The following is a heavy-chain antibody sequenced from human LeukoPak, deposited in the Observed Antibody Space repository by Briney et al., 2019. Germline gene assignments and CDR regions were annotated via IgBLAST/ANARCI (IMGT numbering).Heavy chain of an antibody. CDR3: ARICSSTDCLIPD. D-gene: IGHD2-2*01. J-gene: IGHJ4*02. CDR2: INSDASDT. Sequence: PGGSLRLSCAASGFTFSRHWMHWVRQAPGKGLEWISRINSDASDTNYADFVKGRFTISRDNAKNTVYLQINSLRDEDTAVYYCARICSSTDCLIPDWGQGTLVTVSS. V-gene: IGHV3-74*01. CDR1: GFTFSRHW.